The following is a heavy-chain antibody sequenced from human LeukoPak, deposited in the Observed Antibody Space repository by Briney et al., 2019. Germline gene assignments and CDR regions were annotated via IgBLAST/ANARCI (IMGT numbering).Heavy chain of an antibody. J-gene: IGHJ4*02. CDR2: IYYSGST. CDR1: GGSISSSSYY. CDR3: ARDLGDSAY. Sequence: SETLSLTCTVSGGSISSSSYYWGWIRQPPGKGLEWIGNIYYSGSTYYNPSLKSRVTISVDTSKNQFSPKLNSVTAADTAVYYCARDLGDSAYWGQGTLVTVSS. V-gene: IGHV4-39*07. D-gene: IGHD3-10*01.